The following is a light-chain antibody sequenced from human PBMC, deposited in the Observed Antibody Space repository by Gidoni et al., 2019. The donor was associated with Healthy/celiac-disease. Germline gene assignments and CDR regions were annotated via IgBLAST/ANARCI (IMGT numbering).Light chain of an antibody. CDR3: CSYAGSSTYV. Sequence: QSALTQPASVSGSPGQSITISCTGTSSDVGSYNLGSWYQQHPGKAPKLMIYEGSKRPSGVSNLFSGSKSGNTASLTISGLQAEDEADYYCCSYAGSSTYVFGTGTKVTVL. V-gene: IGLV2-23*01. CDR2: EGS. CDR1: SSDVGSYNL. J-gene: IGLJ1*01.